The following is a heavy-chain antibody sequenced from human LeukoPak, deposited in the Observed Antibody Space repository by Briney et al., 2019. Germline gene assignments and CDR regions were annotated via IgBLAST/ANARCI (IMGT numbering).Heavy chain of an antibody. V-gene: IGHV1-2*02. CDR3: ARGDDYGDYDYAFDI. J-gene: IGHJ3*02. Sequence: SVKVSCKASGYTFTGYYMHWVRQAPGQGLEWMGWINPNSGGTNYAQKFQGRVTMTRDTSISTAYMELSRLRSDDTAVYYCARGDDYGDYDYAFDIWGQGTMVTVSS. CDR1: GYTFTGYY. D-gene: IGHD4-17*01. CDR2: INPNSGGT.